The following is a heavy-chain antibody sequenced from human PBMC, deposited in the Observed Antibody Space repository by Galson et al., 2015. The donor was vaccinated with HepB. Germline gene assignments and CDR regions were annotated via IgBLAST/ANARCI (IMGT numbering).Heavy chain of an antibody. CDR3: ARLTNPGIVGTIGY. CDR2: ISCCGCAT. V-gene: IGHV3-23*01. J-gene: IGHJ4*02. CDR1: GWAFTNYV. D-gene: IGHD5-12*01. Sequence: SQRLSCAAYGWAFTNYVLSGVRQAPGKGLEWVSRISCCGCATFYAHITKGRFTNSRDNYKNTLSLQMSSLRAEDTAVYYCARLTNPGIVGTIGYWAQGTLVTVSA.